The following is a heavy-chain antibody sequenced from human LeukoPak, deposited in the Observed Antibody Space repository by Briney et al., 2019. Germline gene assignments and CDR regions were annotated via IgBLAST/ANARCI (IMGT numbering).Heavy chain of an antibody. CDR1: GYTFTGYY. V-gene: IGHV1-2*02. Sequence: ASVKASCKAAGYTFTGYYIHWVRQAPGQGLEWMGWINPNSGGTNSAQKFQGRVTLTRETSISTAYLELSSLRSDETAVYYCARDLGSGWIIVDYWGQGTLVTVSS. D-gene: IGHD6-19*01. CDR2: INPNSGGT. J-gene: IGHJ4*02. CDR3: ARDLGSGWIIVDY.